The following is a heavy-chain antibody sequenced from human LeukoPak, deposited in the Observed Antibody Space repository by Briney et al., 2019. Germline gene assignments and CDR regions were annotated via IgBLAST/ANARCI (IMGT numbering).Heavy chain of an antibody. CDR1: GVTVSNNY. J-gene: IGHJ4*02. CDR2: IYSGGST. CDR3: ARDYRRLEY. V-gene: IGHV3-66*02. D-gene: IGHD1-1*01. Sequence: PGGSLRLSCAAAGVTVSNNYISWVRQAPGKGLEWVSVIYSGGSTYYADSVKGRFTISRDNSKNTLYLHMNSLRAEDTAVYYCARDYRRLEYWGQGTLVTVSS.